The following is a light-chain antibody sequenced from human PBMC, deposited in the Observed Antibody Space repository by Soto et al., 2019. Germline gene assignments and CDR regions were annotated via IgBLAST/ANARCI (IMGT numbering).Light chain of an antibody. V-gene: IGKV3-20*01. CDR3: QQYGSSIT. J-gene: IGKJ5*01. CDR2: GAS. CDR1: QFVSSRS. Sequence: PGESATLLCRASQFVSSRSLAWYQQKLGQAPRLLIYGASSRATGIPDRFSGSGSGTDFTLTISRLEPEDFAVYYCQQYGSSITFGQGNDWRL.